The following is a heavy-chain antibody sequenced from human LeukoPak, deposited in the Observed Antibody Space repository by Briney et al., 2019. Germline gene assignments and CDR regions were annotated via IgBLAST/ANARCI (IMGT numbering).Heavy chain of an antibody. CDR3: ARERTVVPAAIPKLYAYYYYGMDV. Sequence: GASVKVSCKASGYTFTTYAMHWVRQAPGQRLEWMGWVNAGNGNTKYSQKFQARVTITRDTSASTAYMELSSLRSEDTAVYYCARERTVVPAAIPKLYAYYYYGMDVWGQGTTVTVSS. J-gene: IGHJ6*02. V-gene: IGHV1-3*01. CDR1: GYTFTTYA. CDR2: VNAGNGNT. D-gene: IGHD2-2*02.